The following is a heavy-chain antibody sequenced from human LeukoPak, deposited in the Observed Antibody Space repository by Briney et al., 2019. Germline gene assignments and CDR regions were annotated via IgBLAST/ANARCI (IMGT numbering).Heavy chain of an antibody. V-gene: IGHV4-61*01. Sequence: SETLSLTCTVSGGSVSSDSYYWSWIRQPPGKGLEWIGYIYYSGSTNYNPSLKSRVTISVDTSKNQFSLKLSSVTAADTAVYYCARVVPAAIGRFDPWGQGTLVTVSS. D-gene: IGHD2-2*01. CDR3: ARVVPAAIGRFDP. CDR2: IYYSGST. J-gene: IGHJ5*02. CDR1: GGSVSSDSYY.